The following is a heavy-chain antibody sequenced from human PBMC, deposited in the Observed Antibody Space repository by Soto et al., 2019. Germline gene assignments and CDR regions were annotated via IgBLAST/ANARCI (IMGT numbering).Heavy chain of an antibody. D-gene: IGHD1-26*01. V-gene: IGHV3-53*01. J-gene: IGHJ3*02. CDR2: IYSGGST. Sequence: GGSLRLSCAASGFTVSSNYMSWVRQAPGKGLEWVSVIYSGGSTYYADSVKGRFTISRDNSKNTLYLQMNSLRAEDTAVYYCARGDAADGSYYLHACDIWGQGTMVTVSS. CDR1: GFTVSSNY. CDR3: ARGDAADGSYYLHACDI.